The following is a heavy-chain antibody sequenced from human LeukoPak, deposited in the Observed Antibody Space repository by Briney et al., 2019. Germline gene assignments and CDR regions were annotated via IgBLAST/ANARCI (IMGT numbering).Heavy chain of an antibody. Sequence: ASVKVSCKASGYTFTSYYMHWVRQAPGQGLEWMGTINPSGGSTSYAQKFQGRVTMTRDMSTSTVYMELSSLRSEDTAVYYCARADSSGYYLGYWGQGTLVTVSS. CDR3: ARADSSGYYLGY. V-gene: IGHV1-46*01. CDR2: INPSGGST. CDR1: GYTFTSYY. D-gene: IGHD3-22*01. J-gene: IGHJ4*02.